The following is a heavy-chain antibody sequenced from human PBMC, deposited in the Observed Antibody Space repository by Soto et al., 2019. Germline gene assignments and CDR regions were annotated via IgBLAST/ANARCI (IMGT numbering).Heavy chain of an antibody. V-gene: IGHV1-8*01. J-gene: IGHJ6*03. D-gene: IGHD5-12*01. Sequence: GASVKVSCKASGYTFTSYDINWVRQATGQGLEWMGWMNPNSGNTGYARKFQGRVTMTRNTSISTAYMELSSLRSEDTAVYYCATYSGYDSYYYYMDVWGKGTTVTVSS. CDR2: MNPNSGNT. CDR3: ATYSGYDSYYYYMDV. CDR1: GYTFTSYD.